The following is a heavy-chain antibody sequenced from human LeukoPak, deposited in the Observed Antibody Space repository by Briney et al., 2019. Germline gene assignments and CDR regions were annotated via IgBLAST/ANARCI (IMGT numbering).Heavy chain of an antibody. V-gene: IGHV3-23*01. D-gene: IGHD2-2*01. Sequence: PGGSLRLSCAASGFTFSSYAMSWVRQAPGKGLEWVSAISGSGGSTYYADSVKGRFTISRDNSKNTLYLQMNSLRAEDTAVYYCAKANKGYCSSTSCYYSYFDYWGQGTLVTVSS. J-gene: IGHJ4*02. CDR1: GFTFSSYA. CDR3: AKANKGYCSSTSCYYSYFDY. CDR2: ISGSGGST.